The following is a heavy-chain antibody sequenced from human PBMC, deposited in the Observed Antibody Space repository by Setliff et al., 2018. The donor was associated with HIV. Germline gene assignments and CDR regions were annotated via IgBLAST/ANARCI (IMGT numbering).Heavy chain of an antibody. D-gene: IGHD3-22*01. CDR3: ARDVGSHYDSREYYFAY. CDR2: IYYSGRT. V-gene: IGHV4-59*01. J-gene: IGHJ4*02. CDR1: GDSISSYS. Sequence: PSETLSLTCTVSGDSISSYSWSWIRQPPGKGLEWIGHIYYSGRTNYNPSLKSRVTISVDTSKNQFSLKLSSVTAADTAVYYCARDVGSHYDSREYYFAYWGQGTLVTVSS.